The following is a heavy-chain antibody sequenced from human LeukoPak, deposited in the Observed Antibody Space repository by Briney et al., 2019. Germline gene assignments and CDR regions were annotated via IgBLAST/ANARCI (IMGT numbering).Heavy chain of an antibody. V-gene: IGHV3-7*01. CDR1: GFTFSNHW. D-gene: IGHD2-8*01. CDR3: ARGPPYGIRSDFLDY. Sequence: SGGSLRLSCAASGFTFSNHWMTWVRQAPGKGLEWVATMKDDVGDNNYVDSVKGRFTISRDNAKNSLYLQMNTLRVEDTALYYCARGPPYGIRSDFLDYWGQGTLVTVSS. CDR2: MKDDVGDN. J-gene: IGHJ4*02.